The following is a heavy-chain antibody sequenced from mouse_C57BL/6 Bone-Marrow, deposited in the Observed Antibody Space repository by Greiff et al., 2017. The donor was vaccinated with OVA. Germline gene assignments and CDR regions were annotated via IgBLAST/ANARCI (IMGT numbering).Heavy chain of an antibody. J-gene: IGHJ1*03. V-gene: IGHV1-55*01. CDR2: IYPGSGST. Sequence: QVQLQQPGAELVKPGASVEMSCKASGYTFTSYWITWVKQRPGQGLEWIGDIYPGSGSTNYNEKFKSKATLTVDTSSSTAYMQLSSLTSEDSAVYYCARLRSGDWYFDVWGTGTTVTVSS. D-gene: IGHD1-1*01. CDR1: GYTFTSYW. CDR3: ARLRSGDWYFDV.